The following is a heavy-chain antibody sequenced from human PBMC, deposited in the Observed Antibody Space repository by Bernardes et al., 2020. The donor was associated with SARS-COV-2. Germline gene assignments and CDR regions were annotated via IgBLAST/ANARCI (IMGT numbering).Heavy chain of an antibody. CDR3: VGSSCGVDCYIGGLRSWDYGMDV. Sequence: SESLSLTCTVSGGSISSSTYYWGWIRQSPGKGLEWRGSFYGSGTTYYNPSLHSRVTKTVDTSKNQFSLRLSSVTAADTAVYYCVGSSCGVDCYIGGLRSWDYGMDVWGQGTTVTVSS. CDR2: FYGSGTT. J-gene: IGHJ6*02. D-gene: IGHD2-21*02. CDR1: GGSISSSTYY. V-gene: IGHV4-39*01.